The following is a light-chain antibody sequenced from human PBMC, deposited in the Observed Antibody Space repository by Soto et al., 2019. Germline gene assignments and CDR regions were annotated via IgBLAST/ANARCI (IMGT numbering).Light chain of an antibody. Sequence: QSVVTQPPCVSGAPGQRVTVSCTGSSSNIGAGYDVNWYQQLPGTAPKLLISLTNHRPSGVPDRFSGSKSGTSASLAITGLQAEDEADYYCQSYDLSLRGYVLGTGTKLTVL. CDR1: SSNIGAGYD. CDR3: QSYDLSLRGYV. CDR2: LTN. J-gene: IGLJ1*01. V-gene: IGLV1-40*01.